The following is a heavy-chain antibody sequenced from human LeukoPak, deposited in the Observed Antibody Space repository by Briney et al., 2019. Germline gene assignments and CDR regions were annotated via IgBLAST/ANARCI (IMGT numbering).Heavy chain of an antibody. CDR3: ARHLYGGKGVIDY. V-gene: IGHV4-39*01. Sequence: SETLSLTCTVSGGSISSSSYYWGWIRQPPGKGLEWIGSIYYSGSTYYNPSLKSRVTISVDTSKNQFSLKLSSVTAADTAVYYCARHLYGGKGVIDYWGQGTLVTVSS. CDR2: IYYSGST. D-gene: IGHD4-23*01. CDR1: GGSISSSSYY. J-gene: IGHJ4*02.